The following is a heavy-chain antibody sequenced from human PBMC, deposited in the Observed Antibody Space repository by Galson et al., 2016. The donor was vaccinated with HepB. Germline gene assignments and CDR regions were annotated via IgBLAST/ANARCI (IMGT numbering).Heavy chain of an antibody. CDR1: GFTFSNYW. CDR2: INNDGSST. V-gene: IGHV3-74*03. J-gene: IGHJ6*02. Sequence: SLRLSCAASGFTFSNYWMHWVRQVPGKGLVWVSRINNDGSSTTYADSVKGRFTISRDNAKRKLFLQMNSLRAEDTAVYYCARSAGAFYYHGMDVWGQGTTVTVSS. CDR3: ARSAGAFYYHGMDV.